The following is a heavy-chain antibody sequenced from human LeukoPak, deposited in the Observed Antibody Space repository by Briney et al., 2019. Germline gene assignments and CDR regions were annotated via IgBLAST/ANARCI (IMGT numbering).Heavy chain of an antibody. CDR1: GGSFSGYY. CDR2: INHSGST. J-gene: IGHJ4*02. D-gene: IGHD2-2*01. Sequence: SETLSLTCAVYGGSFSGYYWSWIRQPPGKGLEWIGEINHSGSTNYNPSLKSRVTISVDTSKNQFSLKLSSVIAADTAVYYCARGLYSSNFDYWGQGTLVTVSS. V-gene: IGHV4-34*01. CDR3: ARGLYSSNFDY.